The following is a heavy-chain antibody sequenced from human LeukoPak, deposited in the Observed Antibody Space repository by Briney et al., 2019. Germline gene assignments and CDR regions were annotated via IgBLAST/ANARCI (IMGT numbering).Heavy chain of an antibody. J-gene: IGHJ5*02. CDR3: ARATVVTRGGWFDP. CDR1: GGSISSGGYS. V-gene: IGHV4-30-2*01. Sequence: SEALSLTCAVSGGSISSGGYSWSWIRQPPGKGLEWIGYIYHSGSTYYNPSLKSRVTISVDRSKNQFSLKLSSVTAADTAVYYCARATVVTRGGWFDPWGQGTLVIVSS. CDR2: IYHSGST. D-gene: IGHD4-23*01.